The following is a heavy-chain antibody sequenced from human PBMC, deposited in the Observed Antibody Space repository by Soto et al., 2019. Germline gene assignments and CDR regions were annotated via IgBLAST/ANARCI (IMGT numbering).Heavy chain of an antibody. Sequence: PGGSLRLSCAASGFTFSSYGMHWVRQAPGKGLEWVAVIWYDGSNKYYADSVKGRFTISRDNSKNTLYLQMNSLRAEDTAVYYCARDYIVVVAFHYYYYGMDVWGQGTTVAVSS. CDR2: IWYDGSNK. CDR3: ARDYIVVVAFHYYYYGMDV. D-gene: IGHD2-2*01. CDR1: GFTFSSYG. V-gene: IGHV3-33*01. J-gene: IGHJ6*02.